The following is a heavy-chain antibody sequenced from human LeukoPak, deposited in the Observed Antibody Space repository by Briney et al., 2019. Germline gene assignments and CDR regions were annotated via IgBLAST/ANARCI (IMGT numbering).Heavy chain of an antibody. CDR3: ARDPRGYSYGYNS. Sequence: GGSLRLSCAASGFPFSSYNMNWVRQAPGQGLEWVSSISSSSTYIYYADSVEGRFTVSRDDAKNSLYLQMNSLRAEDTAVYYCARDPRGYSYGYNSWGQGTLVTVPS. J-gene: IGHJ4*02. CDR2: ISSSSTYI. V-gene: IGHV3-21*01. CDR1: GFPFSSYN. D-gene: IGHD5-18*01.